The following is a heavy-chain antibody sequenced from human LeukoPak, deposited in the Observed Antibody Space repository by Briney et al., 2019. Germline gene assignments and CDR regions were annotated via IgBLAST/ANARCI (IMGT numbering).Heavy chain of an antibody. CDR2: IDHRGDT. Sequence: SETLSLTCAVYGGSFSRYYWSWIRQSPGKGLEWIAEIDHRGDTNYNPPVKSRVTISVDTSKNQFSLKVRSLSAADTAVYYCARGGTSSETGYFDFWGQGTLVTVSS. CDR1: GGSFSRYY. V-gene: IGHV4-34*01. J-gene: IGHJ4*03. CDR3: ARGGTSSETGYFDF. D-gene: IGHD3-22*01.